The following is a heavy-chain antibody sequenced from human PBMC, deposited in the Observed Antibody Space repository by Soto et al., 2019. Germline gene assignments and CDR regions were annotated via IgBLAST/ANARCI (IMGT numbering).Heavy chain of an antibody. J-gene: IGHJ4*02. D-gene: IGHD6-19*01. CDR2: INAGNGNT. Sequence: QVQLVQSGAEEKKPGASVKVSCKASGYTFTSYAMHWVRQAPGQRLEWMGWINAGNGNTKYSQKFQGRVTITRDTSASTAYMELSSMRSEDTAVYYCARVTGWYFPDYWGQGTLVTVSS. CDR1: GYTFTSYA. CDR3: ARVTGWYFPDY. V-gene: IGHV1-3*05.